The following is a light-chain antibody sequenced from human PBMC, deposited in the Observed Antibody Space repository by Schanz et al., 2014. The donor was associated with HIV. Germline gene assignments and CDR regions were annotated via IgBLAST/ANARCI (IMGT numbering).Light chain of an antibody. CDR2: NTY. J-gene: IGLJ2*01. CDR1: SSNIGSNY. Sequence: QSVLTQPPSASGTPGQRVTISCSGSSSNIGSNYVYWYQQLPGTAPKLLIYNTYHRPSGVPDRFSGSDSGASASLAISGLQSEDEADYYCGSWDDSLNGWVFGGGTKVTVL. V-gene: IGLV1-44*01. CDR3: GSWDDSLNGWV.